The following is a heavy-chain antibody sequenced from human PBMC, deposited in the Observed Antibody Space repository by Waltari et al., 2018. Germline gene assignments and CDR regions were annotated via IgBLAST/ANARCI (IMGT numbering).Heavy chain of an antibody. D-gene: IGHD3-22*01. V-gene: IGHV3-21*01. CDR3: ARGGLVVVPTTLDY. CDR2: ISSSSSYI. CDR1: GFTFSSDS. J-gene: IGHJ4*02. Sequence: EVQLVESGGGLVKPGGSLRLSCAASGFTFSSDSMNWGRQAPGKGLEWVSSISSSSSYIYYADSVKGRFTISRDNAKNSLYLQMNSLRAEDTAVYYCARGGLVVVPTTLDYWGQGTLVTVSS.